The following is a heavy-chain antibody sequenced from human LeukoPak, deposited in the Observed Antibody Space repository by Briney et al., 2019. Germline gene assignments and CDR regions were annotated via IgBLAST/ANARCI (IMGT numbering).Heavy chain of an antibody. CDR1: GFTFSNYS. D-gene: IGHD3-10*01. CDR2: ITGSGSTM. CDR3: ARDSGSDY. Sequence: GGSLRLSCAASGFTFSNYSINWVRQAPGKGLEWISYITGSGSTMYYADSVKGRFTISRDNARNSLYLQMNSLRDEDTAVSYCARDSGSDYWGQGTLVTVSS. V-gene: IGHV3-48*02. J-gene: IGHJ4*02.